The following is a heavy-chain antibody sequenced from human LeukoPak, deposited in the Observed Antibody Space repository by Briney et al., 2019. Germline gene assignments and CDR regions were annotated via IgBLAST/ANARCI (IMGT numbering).Heavy chain of an antibody. Sequence: GGSLRLSCAASGLHFSGTAMSWVRQAPGKGLEWVSAISHDGMNAYYADSVKGRFTISRDNSKKTVSLEMSSLTAADTGVYYCAKDGAQYSSGPECDPKGQGALVTVSP. V-gene: IGHV3-23*01. CDR3: AKDGAQYSSGPECDP. D-gene: IGHD6-19*01. CDR2: ISHDGMNA. J-gene: IGHJ5*02. CDR1: GLHFSGTA.